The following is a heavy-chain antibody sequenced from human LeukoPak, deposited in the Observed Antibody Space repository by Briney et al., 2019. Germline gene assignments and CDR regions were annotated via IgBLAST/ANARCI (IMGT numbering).Heavy chain of an antibody. CDR1: GFTFSSYS. CDR3: ARDRDCSGGSCYSGFDY. Sequence: GGSLRLSCAASGFTFSSYSMNWVRQAPGKGLGWVSSISSSSSYIYYADSVKGRFTISRDNAKNSLYLQMNSLRAEDTAVYYCARDRDCSGGSCYSGFDYWGQGTLVTVSS. J-gene: IGHJ4*02. D-gene: IGHD2-15*01. V-gene: IGHV3-21*01. CDR2: ISSSSSYI.